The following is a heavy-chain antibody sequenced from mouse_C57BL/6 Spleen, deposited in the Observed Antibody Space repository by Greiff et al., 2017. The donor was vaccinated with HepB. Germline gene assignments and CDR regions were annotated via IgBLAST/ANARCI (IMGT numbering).Heavy chain of an antibody. D-gene: IGHD1-1*01. CDR1: GYTFTSYW. CDR3: ARDGLFTRHFDV. J-gene: IGHJ1*03. Sequence: QVQLQQPGAELVRPGTSVKLSCKASGYTFTSYWMHWVKQRPGQGLEWIGVIDPSDSYTNYNPKFKGKATLTVDTSSSTAYMQLSSLTSEDSAVYYCARDGLFTRHFDVCGTGTTVTVSS. V-gene: IGHV1-59*01. CDR2: IDPSDSYT.